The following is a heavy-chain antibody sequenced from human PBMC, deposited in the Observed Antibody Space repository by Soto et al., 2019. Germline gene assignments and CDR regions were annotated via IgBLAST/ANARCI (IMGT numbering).Heavy chain of an antibody. CDR2: MRSKPDGGTT. J-gene: IGHJ4*01. D-gene: IGHD3-10*01. CDR3: ASRNYYGSGSFAY. CDR1: GFTLSDSA. Sequence: PGGSLRLSCTGSGFTLSDSAMGWFRQAPGKGLEWVGFMRSKPDGGTTEYAASVKGRFIISRDDSKNIAYLQMNSLKIEDTGMYFCASRNYYGSGSFAYWGHGTLVTVSS. V-gene: IGHV3-49*03.